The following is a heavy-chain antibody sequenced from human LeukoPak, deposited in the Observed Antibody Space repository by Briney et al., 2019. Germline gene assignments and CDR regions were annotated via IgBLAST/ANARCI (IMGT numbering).Heavy chain of an antibody. Sequence: SETLSLTCAVYGGSFSGYFCSWIRQPPGKGLEWIGEINHNGNTNYNPSLKSRVTMSVDTSKNQFSLRLNSVTAADTAVYYCAKGPQTGWFDTWGQGTLVTVSS. CDR2: INHNGNT. V-gene: IGHV4-34*01. J-gene: IGHJ5*02. CDR1: GGSFSGYF. CDR3: AKGPQTGWFDT. D-gene: IGHD3-10*01.